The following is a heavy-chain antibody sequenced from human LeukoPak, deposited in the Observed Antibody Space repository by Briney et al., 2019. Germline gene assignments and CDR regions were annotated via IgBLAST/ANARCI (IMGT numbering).Heavy chain of an antibody. CDR1: GFTVSSNY. CDR2: IYSGGST. V-gene: IGHV3-53*01. J-gene: IGHJ4*02. D-gene: IGHD6-13*01. Sequence: GGSLRLSCAASGFTVSSNYRSWVRQAPGKGLEWVSVIYSGGSTYYADSVKGRFTISRDNSKNTLSLQMNSMRAEDTAVYYCARGATLTIAAEKWGQATLVTVSS. CDR3: ARGATLTIAAEK.